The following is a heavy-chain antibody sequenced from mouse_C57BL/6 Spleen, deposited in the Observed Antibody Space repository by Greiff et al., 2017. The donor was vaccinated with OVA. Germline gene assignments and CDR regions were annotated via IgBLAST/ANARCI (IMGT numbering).Heavy chain of an antibody. V-gene: IGHV2-3*01. Sequence: VQLQQSGPGLVAPSQSLSITCTVSGFSLTSYGVSWVRQPPGKGLEWLGVIWGDGSTNYHSALISRLSISKDNSKRQVFLKLNSLQTDDTATYYCAKTEAAPRSYYGSSPNWYFDVWGTGTTVTVSS. CDR3: AKTEAAPRSYYGSSPNWYFDV. CDR2: IWGDGST. CDR1: GFSLTSYG. D-gene: IGHD1-1*01. J-gene: IGHJ1*03.